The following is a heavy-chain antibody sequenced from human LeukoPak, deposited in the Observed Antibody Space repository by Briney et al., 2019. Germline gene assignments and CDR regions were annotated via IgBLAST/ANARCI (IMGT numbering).Heavy chain of an antibody. V-gene: IGHV1-69*13. CDR3: ARAPYCSGGSCYYYYGMDV. D-gene: IGHD2-15*01. Sequence: ASVKVSCKASGGTFSSYAISWVRQAPGQGLEWMGGIIPIFGTANYAQTFQGRVTITADESTSTAYMELSSLRSEDTAVYYCARAPYCSGGSCYYYYGMDVWGQGTAVTVSS. CDR1: GGTFSSYA. CDR2: IIPIFGTA. J-gene: IGHJ6*02.